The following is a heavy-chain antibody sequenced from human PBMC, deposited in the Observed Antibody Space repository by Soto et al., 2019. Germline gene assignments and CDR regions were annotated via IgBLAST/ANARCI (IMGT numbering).Heavy chain of an antibody. Sequence: ASVKVSCKASGGTFSSYAISWVRQAPGQGLEWMGGIIPIFGTANYAQKFQGRVTITADKSTSTAYMELSSLRSEDTAVYYCARDIKYYDFWSGYDPPDYYYYYGMDVWGQGTTVTVSS. D-gene: IGHD3-3*01. CDR3: ARDIKYYDFWSGYDPPDYYYYYGMDV. J-gene: IGHJ6*02. CDR2: IIPIFGTA. CDR1: GGTFSSYA. V-gene: IGHV1-69*06.